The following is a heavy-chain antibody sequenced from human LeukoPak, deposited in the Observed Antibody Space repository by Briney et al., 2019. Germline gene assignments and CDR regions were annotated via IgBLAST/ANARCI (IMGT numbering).Heavy chain of an antibody. D-gene: IGHD1-26*01. CDR1: GFTFSSYA. J-gene: IGHJ6*03. CDR3: ARDALVGATRDYYYYYMDV. Sequence: GGSLRLSCAASGFTFSSYAMHWVRQAPGKGLEYVSAISSNGGSTYYANSVKGRFTISRDNSKNTLYLQMGSLRAEDMAVYYCARDALVGATRDYYYYYMDVWGKGTTVTVSS. CDR2: ISSNGGST. V-gene: IGHV3-64*01.